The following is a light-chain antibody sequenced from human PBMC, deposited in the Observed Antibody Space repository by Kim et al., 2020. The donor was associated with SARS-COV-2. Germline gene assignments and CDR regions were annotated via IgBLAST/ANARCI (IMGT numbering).Light chain of an antibody. CDR2: GAS. CDR1: QSISVN. Sequence: SPGERATLSCRASQSISVNLAWYQLKPGQAPRLLIYGASTRATGVPAMFSASGSGTEFTLTIGSLQSEDFAVYYCQQYNNWPPDFTFGQGTKLEI. J-gene: IGKJ2*01. CDR3: QQYNNWPPDFT. V-gene: IGKV3-15*01.